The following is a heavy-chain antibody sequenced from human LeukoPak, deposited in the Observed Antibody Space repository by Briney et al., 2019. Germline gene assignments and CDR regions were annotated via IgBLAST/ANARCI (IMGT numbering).Heavy chain of an antibody. CDR1: GYTLTELS. Sequence: ASVKVSCKVSGYTLTELSMHWVRQAPGKGLEWMGGFDPEDGETIYAQKFQGRVTMTEDTSTDTAYMELSSLRSEDTAVYYCATDLATRGRYDYGDYGGFDYWGQGTLVTVSS. V-gene: IGHV1-24*01. J-gene: IGHJ4*02. D-gene: IGHD4-17*01. CDR2: FDPEDGET. CDR3: ATDLATRGRYDYGDYGGFDY.